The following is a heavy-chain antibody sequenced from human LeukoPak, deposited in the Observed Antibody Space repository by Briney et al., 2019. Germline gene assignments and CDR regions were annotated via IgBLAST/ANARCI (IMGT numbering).Heavy chain of an antibody. Sequence: GGSLRLSCAASGFTFSSYGMHWVRQAPGKGLEWVAFIRYDGSNKYYADSVKGRFTISRDNSKNTLYLQMNSLRAEDTAVYYCAKGSSSWTRDYYYYMDVWGKGTTVTISS. V-gene: IGHV3-30*02. D-gene: IGHD6-13*01. CDR1: GFTFSSYG. J-gene: IGHJ6*03. CDR3: AKGSSSWTRDYYYYMDV. CDR2: IRYDGSNK.